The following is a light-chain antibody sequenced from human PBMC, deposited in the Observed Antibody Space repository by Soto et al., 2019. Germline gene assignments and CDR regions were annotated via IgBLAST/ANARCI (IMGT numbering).Light chain of an antibody. CDR1: SSDVGGYHY. V-gene: IGLV2-11*01. CDR3: CSYAGSYKGYV. Sequence: QSALTQPRSVSGSPGQSVTISCTGTSSDVGGYHYVSWYQQHPGKAPKLMIYDVGKRPSGVPDRFSGSKSGNTASLTISGLQAEDEADYYCCSYAGSYKGYVFGTGTKVTVL. J-gene: IGLJ1*01. CDR2: DVG.